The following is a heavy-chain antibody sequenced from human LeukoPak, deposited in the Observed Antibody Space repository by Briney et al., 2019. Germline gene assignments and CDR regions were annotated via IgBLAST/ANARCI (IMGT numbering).Heavy chain of an antibody. D-gene: IGHD2-2*01. V-gene: IGHV3-23*01. CDR2: ISGSGGST. CDR3: AKGVSQYQLLANWFDP. Sequence: GGSLRLSCAASGFTFSSYAMSWVRQAPGKGLEWVSAISGSGGSTYYADSVKGRFTISRDSSKNTLYLQMNSLRAEDTAVYYCAKGVSQYQLLANWFDPWGQGTLVTVSS. CDR1: GFTFSSYA. J-gene: IGHJ5*02.